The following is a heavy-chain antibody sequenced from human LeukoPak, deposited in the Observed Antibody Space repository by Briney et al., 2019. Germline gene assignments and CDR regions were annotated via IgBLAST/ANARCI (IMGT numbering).Heavy chain of an antibody. V-gene: IGHV4-31*03. J-gene: IGHJ4*02. CDR2: IYYSGST. CDR3: ASYGDYGGLLFGY. Sequence: PSETLSLTCTVSVGSVSSGGYYWSWIRQHPGKGLAWIGYIYYSGSTYYNPSLKSRVTISVDTSKNQFSLKLSSVTAADTAVYYCASYGDYGGLLFGYWGQGTLVTVSS. CDR1: VGSVSSGGYY. D-gene: IGHD4-17*01.